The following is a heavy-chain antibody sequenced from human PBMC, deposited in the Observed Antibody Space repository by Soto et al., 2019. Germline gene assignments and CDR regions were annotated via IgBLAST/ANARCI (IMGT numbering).Heavy chain of an antibody. J-gene: IGHJ4*02. CDR2: INPSNGGT. V-gene: IGHV1-2*02. Sequence: QVLLLQSGAEVKKPGASVKVSCKASGYTFSGFYMHWVRQAPGQGLEWMGWINPSNGGTKYAEKFQGRVPMTRDTSISTAYVELSRLTSDDTAVYYCASAAVTGTAGLDFWGQGTLVTVSS. D-gene: IGHD6-19*01. CDR3: ASAAVTGTAGLDF. CDR1: GYTFSGFY.